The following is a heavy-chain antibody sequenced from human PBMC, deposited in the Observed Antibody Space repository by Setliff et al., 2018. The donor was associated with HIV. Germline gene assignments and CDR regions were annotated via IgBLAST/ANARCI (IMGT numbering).Heavy chain of an antibody. CDR3: SRRGAGYYYDRSDYYTWNGFDM. J-gene: IGHJ3*02. CDR1: GYSISTDYY. D-gene: IGHD3-22*01. Sequence: PSETLSLTCAVSGYSISTDYYWAWIRQSPGKGQEWIGCFHHSWSAHYNPSLKSRVTISGQTSKNQFSLTLTSVTAADTAIYYCSRRGAGYYYDRSDYYTWNGFDMWGQVTMVTVSS. V-gene: IGHV4-38-2*01. CDR2: FHHSWSA.